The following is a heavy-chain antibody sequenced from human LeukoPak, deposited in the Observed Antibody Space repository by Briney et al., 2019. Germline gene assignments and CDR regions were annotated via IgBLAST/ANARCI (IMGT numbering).Heavy chain of an antibody. Sequence: SERVSYTASPGTFSIYALCWVRQAPPQGLEWMGRIIPIHGIANYAQMFQGRVTITADKSTSTAYMELSSLRAEDTAVYYCASSGITMVRGVSLQGMDVWGQGTTVTVSS. CDR2: IIPIHGIA. V-gene: IGHV1-69*04. CDR1: PGTFSIYA. J-gene: IGHJ6*02. D-gene: IGHD3-10*01. CDR3: ASSGITMVRGVSLQGMDV.